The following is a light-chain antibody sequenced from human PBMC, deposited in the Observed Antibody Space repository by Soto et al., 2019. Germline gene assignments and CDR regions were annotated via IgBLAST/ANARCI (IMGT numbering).Light chain of an antibody. CDR1: QSVSTN. Sequence: DIVMTKSPATLSVPPGEIATLSCRASQSVSTNFAWYQQKPGQAPSLLIYAASSRAAGIPDRFSGSGSGTDFTLTVSSLEPEDCAVYYCQQYGQSPKTFGQGTKVDI. CDR3: QQYGQSPKT. CDR2: AAS. V-gene: IGKV3-20*01. J-gene: IGKJ1*01.